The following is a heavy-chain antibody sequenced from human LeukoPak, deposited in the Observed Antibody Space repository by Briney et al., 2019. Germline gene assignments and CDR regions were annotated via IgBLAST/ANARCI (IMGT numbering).Heavy chain of an antibody. D-gene: IGHD2-2*01. CDR3: ATTRIVVVPAARNFDY. CDR2: FDPEDGET. Sequence: ASVKVSCKVSGYTLTELSMRWVRQAPGKGLEWMGGFDPEDGETIYAQKFQGRVTMTEDTSTDTAYMELSSLRSEDTAVYYCATTRIVVVPAARNFDYWGQGTLVTVSS. J-gene: IGHJ4*02. V-gene: IGHV1-24*01. CDR1: GYTLTELS.